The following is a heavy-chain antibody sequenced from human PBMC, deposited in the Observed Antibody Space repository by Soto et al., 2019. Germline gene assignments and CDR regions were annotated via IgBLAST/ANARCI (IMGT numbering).Heavy chain of an antibody. Sequence: QVQLQESGPGLVKPSQTLSLTCTVSGGSISSGDYYWSWIRQPPGKGLEWIGYIYYSGSTYYNPSLTNRVTIPVDTSKNQFSLKLSSVTAADTAVYYCASGAGARAYFDYWGQGTLVTVSS. D-gene: IGHD7-27*01. J-gene: IGHJ4*02. CDR1: GGSISSGDYY. CDR3: ASGAGARAYFDY. CDR2: IYYSGST. V-gene: IGHV4-30-4*01.